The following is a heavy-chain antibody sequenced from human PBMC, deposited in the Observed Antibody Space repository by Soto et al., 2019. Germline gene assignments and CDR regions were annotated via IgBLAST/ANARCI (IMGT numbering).Heavy chain of an antibody. J-gene: IGHJ4*02. Sequence: ASVKVSCKASGGTFSSYTISWVRQAPGQGLEWMGWISAYNSNTNYAQKLQGRVTMTTDTSTSTAYMELRSLRSDDTAVYYCARREYYGSGSLNDWGQGTLVTVSS. D-gene: IGHD3-10*01. CDR2: ISAYNSNT. CDR3: ARREYYGSGSLND. V-gene: IGHV1-18*01. CDR1: GGTFSSYT.